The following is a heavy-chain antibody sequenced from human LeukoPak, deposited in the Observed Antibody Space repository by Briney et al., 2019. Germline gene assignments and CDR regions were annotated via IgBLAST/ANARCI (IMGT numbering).Heavy chain of an antibody. CDR1: GFTFSSYG. CDR2: IWYDGSNK. V-gene: IGHV3-33*01. Sequence: PGGSLRLSCAASGFTFSSYGMHWVRQAPGKGLEWVAVIWYDGSNKYYADSVKGRFTISRDNSKNTLYLQMNSLRAEDTAVYYCARDLHHYYGSGSYYNAFGYWGQGTLVTVSS. J-gene: IGHJ4*02. D-gene: IGHD3-10*01. CDR3: ARDLHHYYGSGSYYNAFGY.